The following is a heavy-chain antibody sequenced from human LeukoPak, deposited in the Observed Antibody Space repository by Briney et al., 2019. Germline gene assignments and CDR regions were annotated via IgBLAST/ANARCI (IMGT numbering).Heavy chain of an antibody. CDR1: GGSMRSDDYY. CDR3: ARVHYGSGSLYYYYYYMDV. CDR2: IYYSGST. D-gene: IGHD3-10*01. V-gene: IGHV4-30-4*08. Sequence: KASETLSLTCTVSGGSMRSDDYYWRWIRQPPGKGLEWIGYIYYSGSTYYNPSLKSRVTISVDTSKNQFSLKLSSVTAADTAVYYCARVHYGSGSLYYYYYYMDVWGKGTTVTVSS. J-gene: IGHJ6*03.